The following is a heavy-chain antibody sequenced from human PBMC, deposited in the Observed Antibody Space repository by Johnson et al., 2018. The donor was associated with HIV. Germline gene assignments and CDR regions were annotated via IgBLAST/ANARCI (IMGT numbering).Heavy chain of an antibody. V-gene: IGHV3-30*03. CDR1: GFTFSSYG. D-gene: IGHD1-1*01. Sequence: QVQLVESGGGVVQPGRSLRLSCAASGFTFSSYGMHWVRQAPGKGLEWVAVISYDGSNKYYADSVKGRFTISRDNSKNTLYLQMNSLRAEDMAVYYCAREVAGIYDAFDIWGQGTMVTVSS. J-gene: IGHJ3*02. CDR2: ISYDGSNK. CDR3: AREVAGIYDAFDI.